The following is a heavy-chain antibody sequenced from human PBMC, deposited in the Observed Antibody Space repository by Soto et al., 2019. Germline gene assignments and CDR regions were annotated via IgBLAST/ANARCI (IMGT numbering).Heavy chain of an antibody. D-gene: IGHD1-26*01. V-gene: IGHV3-33*01. CDR3: ARGGKWELLLRL. CDR1: GFSFSDYG. CDR2: IWYDGSVT. J-gene: IGHJ4*02. Sequence: QVQVVESGGGVVQPGRSLRLSCEGSGFSFSDYGMNWVRQAPGKGLEWVAVIWYDGSVTHYADSVKGRFTISRDISKNTLYLQMNSLRVDDTAVYFCARGGKWELLLRLWGQGTLVSVSS.